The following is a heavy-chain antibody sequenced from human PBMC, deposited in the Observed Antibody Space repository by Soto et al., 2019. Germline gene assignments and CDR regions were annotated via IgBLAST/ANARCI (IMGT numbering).Heavy chain of an antibody. D-gene: IGHD1-26*01. J-gene: IGHJ3*02. V-gene: IGHV1-69*02. CDR1: GGTFSSYT. CDR3: ARGSGDDAFDI. Sequence: QVQLVQSGAEVQKPGSSVKVSCKASGGTFSSYTISWVRQAPGQGLEWMGRIIPILGIANYAQKFQGRVTITADKSTSTAYMELSSLRSEDTAVYYCARGSGDDAFDIWGQGTMVTVSS. CDR2: IIPILGIA.